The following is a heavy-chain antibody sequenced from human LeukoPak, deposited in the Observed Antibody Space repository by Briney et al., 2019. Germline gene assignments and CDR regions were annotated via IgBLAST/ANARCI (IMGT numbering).Heavy chain of an antibody. CDR1: GYTFTSYG. CDR3: ARTSNYYYYYMDV. J-gene: IGHJ6*03. V-gene: IGHV1-18*01. CDR2: ISAYNGNT. Sequence: ASVKVSCKDSGYTFTSYGISRVRQAPGQGLEWMGWISAYNGNTNYAQKLQGRVTMTTDTSTSTAYMELRSLRSDDTAVYYCARTSNYYYYYMDVWGKGTTVTVSS. D-gene: IGHD2/OR15-2a*01.